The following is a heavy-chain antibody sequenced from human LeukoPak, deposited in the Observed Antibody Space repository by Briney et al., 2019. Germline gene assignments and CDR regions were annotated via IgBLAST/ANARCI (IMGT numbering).Heavy chain of an antibody. CDR3: ARERGGSGYCDI. CDR1: GGTFSSYT. CDR2: IIPILGIA. J-gene: IGHJ3*02. D-gene: IGHD3-22*01. Sequence: SVKVSCKASGGTFSSYTISWVRQAPGQGLEWMGRIIPILGIANYAQKFQGRVTITTDESTSTVYMELSSLRSEDTAVYYCARERGGSGYCDIWGQGTMVTVSS. V-gene: IGHV1-69*16.